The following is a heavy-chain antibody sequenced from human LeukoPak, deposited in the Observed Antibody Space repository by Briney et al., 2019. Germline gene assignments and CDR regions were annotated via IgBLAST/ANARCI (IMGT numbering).Heavy chain of an antibody. CDR1: GGSISSGDYY. Sequence: PSQTLSLTCTVSGGSISSGDYYWSWIRQPPGKGLEWIGYIYYSGSTYYNPSLKSRVTTSIDTSKNQFSLKMSSVTAADTAVYYCVREVKGYGSSRYQNWFDPWGQGTLVTVSS. CDR3: VREVKGYGSSRYQNWFDP. J-gene: IGHJ5*02. V-gene: IGHV4-30-4*01. CDR2: IYYSGST. D-gene: IGHD6-13*01.